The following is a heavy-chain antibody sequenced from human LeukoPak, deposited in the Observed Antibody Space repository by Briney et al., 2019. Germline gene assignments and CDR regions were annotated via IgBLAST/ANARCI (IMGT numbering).Heavy chain of an antibody. CDR1: GYTLTELS. D-gene: IGHD3-9*01. J-gene: IGHJ5*02. Sequence: GASVKVSCKVSGYTLTELSMHWVRQAPGKGLEWMGGFDPEDGETIYAQKFQGRVTMTEDTSTDTAYMELSSLRSEDTAVYYCATNERYFDWLHNWFDPWGQGTLVTVSS. V-gene: IGHV1-24*01. CDR3: ATNERYFDWLHNWFDP. CDR2: FDPEDGET.